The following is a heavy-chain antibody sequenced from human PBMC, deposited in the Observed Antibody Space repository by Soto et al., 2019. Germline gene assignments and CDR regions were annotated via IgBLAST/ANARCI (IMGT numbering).Heavy chain of an antibody. CDR2: MNPNSGNI. D-gene: IGHD2-15*01. J-gene: IGHJ5*02. Sequence: QVQLVQSGGEVKKPGASVKVSCKASGYTFTSYDINWVRQATGQGLEWMGWMNPNSGNIGYAQKFQGRVTMTRNTSISTAYMELSSLSSEDTAVYYCARFRGYCSGGACPPSMYNWFDPWGQGTLVIVSS. CDR1: GYTFTSYD. CDR3: ARFRGYCSGGACPPSMYNWFDP. V-gene: IGHV1-8*01.